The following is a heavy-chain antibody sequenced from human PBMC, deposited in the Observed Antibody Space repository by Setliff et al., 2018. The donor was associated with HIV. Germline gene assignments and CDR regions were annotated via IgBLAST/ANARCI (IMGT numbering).Heavy chain of an antibody. CDR1: GGSFSAYY. D-gene: IGHD5-18*01. CDR2: INHSGNT. CDR3: AREIQFSATTYYYYYMDD. Sequence: SETLSLTCAVYGGSFSAYYWGWIRQPPGKGLEWIGEINHSGNTNYNPSLKSRVTISGDTSKNQFSLKVTSVTAADTAVYYCAREIQFSATTYYYYYMDDWGRGTTVTVSS. V-gene: IGHV4-34*01. J-gene: IGHJ6*03.